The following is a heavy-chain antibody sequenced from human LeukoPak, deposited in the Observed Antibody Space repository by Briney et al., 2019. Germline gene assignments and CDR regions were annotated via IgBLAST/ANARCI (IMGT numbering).Heavy chain of an antibody. D-gene: IGHD6-19*01. Sequence: GGSLRLSCAASGFTFSSYETNWVRQAPGKGLEWVSYISTSDSTTYYADSVKGRFTISRDNAKNSLYLQMDSLRVEDTGIYYCARDLGTHGGYVDPWGQGTLVTVSS. CDR1: GFTFSSYE. CDR3: ARDLGTHGGYVDP. CDR2: ISTSDSTT. J-gene: IGHJ5*02. V-gene: IGHV3-48*03.